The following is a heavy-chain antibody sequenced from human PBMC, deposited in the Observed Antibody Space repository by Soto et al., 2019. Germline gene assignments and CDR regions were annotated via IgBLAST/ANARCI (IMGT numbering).Heavy chain of an antibody. CDR2: IWYDGSNK. V-gene: IGHV3-33*01. CDR3: ARDMTVTPTLDY. Sequence: ESGGGVVQPGRSLRLSCAASGFTFSSYGMHWVRQAPGKGLEWVAVIWYDGSNKYYADSVKGRFTISRDNSKNTLYLQMNSLRAEDTAVYYCARDMTVTPTLDYWGQGTLVTVSS. D-gene: IGHD4-17*01. J-gene: IGHJ4*02. CDR1: GFTFSSYG.